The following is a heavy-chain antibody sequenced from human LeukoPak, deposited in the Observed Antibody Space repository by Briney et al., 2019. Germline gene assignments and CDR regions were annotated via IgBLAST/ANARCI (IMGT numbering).Heavy chain of an antibody. CDR1: GFTFSSYS. CDR3: AKGFGSGSYYRPLGY. V-gene: IGHV3-23*01. Sequence: GGSLRLSCAASGFTFSSYSMNWVRQAPGKGLEWVSAISGSGGSTYYADSVKGRFTISRDNSKNTLYLQMNSLRAEDTAVYYCAKGFGSGSYYRPLGYWGQGTLVTVSS. D-gene: IGHD3-10*01. J-gene: IGHJ4*02. CDR2: ISGSGGST.